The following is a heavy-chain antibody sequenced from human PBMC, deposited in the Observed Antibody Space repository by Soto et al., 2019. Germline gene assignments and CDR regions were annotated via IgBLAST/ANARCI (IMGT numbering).Heavy chain of an antibody. J-gene: IGHJ4*02. CDR3: PYGGSFDY. CDR2: ISSSGSTI. V-gene: IGHV3-48*03. Sequence: WVRQATGKGLKSVTYISSSGSTIYSADSVKARFTVTRENGKTSRYPQMNSVRAEDTSFYYCPYGGSFDYWGQGTAVSVSS. D-gene: IGHD2-15*01.